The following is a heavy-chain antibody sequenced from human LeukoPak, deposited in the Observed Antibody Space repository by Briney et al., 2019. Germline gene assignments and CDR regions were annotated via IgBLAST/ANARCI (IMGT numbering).Heavy chain of an antibody. D-gene: IGHD4-17*01. V-gene: IGHV4-59*11. CDR1: GDSFSSHY. CDR2: VSYIGST. J-gene: IGHJ3*02. CDR3: ARDPTTVTKGLDI. Sequence: SETLSLTCTVSGDSFSSHYWSWARQPPGRGLEWIGYVSYIGSTNYNPSLKSRVTISVDTSKNQFSLKLSSVTAADTAVYYCARDPTTVTKGLDIWGQGTMVTVSS.